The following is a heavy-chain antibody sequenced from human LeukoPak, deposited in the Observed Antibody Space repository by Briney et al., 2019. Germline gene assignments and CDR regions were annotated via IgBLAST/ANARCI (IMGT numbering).Heavy chain of an antibody. CDR2: INRDGSER. V-gene: IGHV3-7*03. Sequence: PGGSLRLSCAASGFTFSNYWMTWVRQAPGKGLEWVANINRDGSERYYVDSVKGRFTISRDDAKSSLYLQMNSLRAEDTAVYYCARRNAMDVWGQGTTVIFS. CDR1: GFTFSNYW. J-gene: IGHJ6*02. CDR3: ARRNAMDV.